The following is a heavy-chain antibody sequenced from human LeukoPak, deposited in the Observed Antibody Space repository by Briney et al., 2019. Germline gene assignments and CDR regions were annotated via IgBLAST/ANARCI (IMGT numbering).Heavy chain of an antibody. V-gene: IGHV4-31*03. CDR3: AELGGPYYYDSSAGN. CDR2: ISSSGST. D-gene: IGHD3-22*01. J-gene: IGHJ4*02. CDR1: GDSISSGRYY. Sequence: SETLSLTCTVSGDSISSGRYYWSWIRQHPGKGLEWIGYISSSGSTYYNPSLKSRVTISVDTSKNQFSLKLSSVTAADTAVYYCAELGGPYYYDSSAGNWGQGTLVTVSS.